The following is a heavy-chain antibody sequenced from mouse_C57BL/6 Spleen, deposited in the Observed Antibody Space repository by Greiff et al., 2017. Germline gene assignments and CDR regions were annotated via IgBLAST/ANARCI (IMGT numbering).Heavy chain of an antibody. J-gene: IGHJ1*03. D-gene: IGHD2-5*01. Sequence: EVKLMESGGGLVQPKGSLKLSCAASGFSFNTYAMNWVRQAPGKGLEWVARIRSKSNNYATYYADSVKDRFTISRDDSESMLYLQMNNLKTEDTAMYYCVRHYSNYVWYFDVWGTGTTVTVSS. V-gene: IGHV10-1*01. CDR1: GFSFNTYA. CDR3: VRHYSNYVWYFDV. CDR2: IRSKSNNYAT.